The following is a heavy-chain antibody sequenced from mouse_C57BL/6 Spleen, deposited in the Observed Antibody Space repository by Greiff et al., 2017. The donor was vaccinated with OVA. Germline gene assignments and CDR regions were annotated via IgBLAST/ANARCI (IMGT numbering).Heavy chain of an antibody. D-gene: IGHD1-1*01. J-gene: IGHJ2*01. CDR1: GYAFSSYW. CDR3: ARADYYGY. CDR2: IYPGDGDT. Sequence: QVQLKQSGAELVKPGASVKISCKASGYAFSSYWMNWVKQRPGKGLEWIGQIYPGDGDTNYNGKFKGKATLTADKSSSTSYMQLRSLTAEDSAVYFCARADYYGYWGQGTTLSVSS. V-gene: IGHV1-80*01.